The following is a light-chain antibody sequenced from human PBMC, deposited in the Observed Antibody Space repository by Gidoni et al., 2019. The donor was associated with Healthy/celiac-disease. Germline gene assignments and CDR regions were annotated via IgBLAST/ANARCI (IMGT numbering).Light chain of an antibody. CDR2: AAS. Sequence: IQMTQSPSSLSASVGDRVTITCRASQSISSYLNWYQQKPGKAPKLLIYAASSLQSGVPARFSGSGSGTDFTLTISSLQPEDFATYYCQQSYRTPPSFGQGTKLEIK. CDR1: QSISSY. J-gene: IGKJ2*03. CDR3: QQSYRTPPS. V-gene: IGKV1-39*01.